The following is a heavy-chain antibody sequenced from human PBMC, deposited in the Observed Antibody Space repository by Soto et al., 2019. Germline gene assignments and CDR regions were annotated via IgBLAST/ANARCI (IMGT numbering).Heavy chain of an antibody. V-gene: IGHV1-3*04. J-gene: IGHJ3*02. CDR1: GNTLTDYS. CDR2: INTGNGET. D-gene: IGHD2-15*01. Sequence: VSCKASGKASGNTLTDYSLHWVRQAPGLSLEWMGWINTGNGETKYSQKFQGRVTITRDASARTAYMELRSLRSEDTAVYYCARDQCYGGTCFDDSFDIWGQGTMVTVSS. CDR3: ARDQCYGGTCFDDSFDI.